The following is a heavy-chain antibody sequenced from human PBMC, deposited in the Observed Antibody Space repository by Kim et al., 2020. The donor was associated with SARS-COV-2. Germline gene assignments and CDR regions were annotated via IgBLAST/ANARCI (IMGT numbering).Heavy chain of an antibody. CDR3: ARGVPGIAANHHAFDI. CDR1: GGSISSYY. CDR2: IYYSGST. D-gene: IGHD6-13*01. V-gene: IGHV4-59*01. J-gene: IGHJ3*02. Sequence: SETLSLTCTVSGGSISSYYWTWIRQPPGKGLEWIGYIYYSGSTNYNPSLKSRVTISVDTSKNQFSLKLRSVTAADTAVYYCARGVPGIAANHHAFDIWGQGTMVTVSS.